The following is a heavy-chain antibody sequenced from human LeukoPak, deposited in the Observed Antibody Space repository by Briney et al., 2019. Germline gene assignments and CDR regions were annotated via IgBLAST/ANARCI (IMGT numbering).Heavy chain of an antibody. CDR2: INPNSGGT. CDR3: ARARQWLVQNAFDI. D-gene: IGHD6-19*01. Sequence: ASVKVSCKASGYTFTSYGISWVRQAPGQGLEWMGWINPNSGGTNYAQKFQGRVTMTRDTSISTAYMELSRLRSDDTAVYYCARARQWLVQNAFDIWGQGTMVTVSS. CDR1: GYTFTSYG. J-gene: IGHJ3*02. V-gene: IGHV1-2*02.